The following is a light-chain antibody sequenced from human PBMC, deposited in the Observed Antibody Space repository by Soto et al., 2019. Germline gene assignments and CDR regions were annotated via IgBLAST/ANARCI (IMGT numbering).Light chain of an antibody. CDR2: EAS. Sequence: DIQMTQSPSTLSASVGDRVTITCRASQSIRIWLAWYQQKPGQTPKVLIYEASNLESGVPSRFSGSGSGTDFTLTISGLQPDDFAPYYCQQYTNFTWTFGPGTKVDIK. J-gene: IGKJ1*01. CDR3: QQYTNFTWT. CDR1: QSIRIW. V-gene: IGKV1-5*01.